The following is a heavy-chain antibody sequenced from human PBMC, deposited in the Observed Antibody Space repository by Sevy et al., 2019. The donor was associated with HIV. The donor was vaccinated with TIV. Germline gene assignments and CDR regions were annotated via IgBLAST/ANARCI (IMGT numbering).Heavy chain of an antibody. CDR3: ATDSYCSSTSCHPPFVGY. Sequence: GGSLRLSCAASGFTFSNAWMSWVRQAPGKGLEWVGRIKSKTDGGTTNYAEPVKGRFTISRDDSKITLYLQMNSLKTEDTAVYYCATDSYCSSTSCHPPFVGYWGQGTLVTVSS. CDR2: IKSKTDGGTT. D-gene: IGHD2-2*01. J-gene: IGHJ4*02. CDR1: GFTFSNAW. V-gene: IGHV3-15*01.